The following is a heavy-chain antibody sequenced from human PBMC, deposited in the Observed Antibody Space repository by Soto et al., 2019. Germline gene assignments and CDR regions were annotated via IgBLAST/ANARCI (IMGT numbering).Heavy chain of an antibody. J-gene: IGHJ4*02. CDR1: GYTFTNYA. CDR2: INVYDGNT. CDR3: ARDGVAVTTGIAGY. V-gene: IGHV1-18*01. D-gene: IGHD4-4*01. Sequence: VKVSCKASGYTFTNYAVTWVRQAPGQGLEWMGWINVYDGNTKYAQKLQGRVTMTTGTSTNTVYMELRSLTSDDTAVYYCARDGVAVTTGIAGYWGQGTLVTVSS.